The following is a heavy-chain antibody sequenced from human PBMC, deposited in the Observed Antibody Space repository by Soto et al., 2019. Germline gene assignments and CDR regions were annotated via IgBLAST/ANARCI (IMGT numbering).Heavy chain of an antibody. Sequence: QVQLVESGGGVVQPGRSLRLSCAASGFTFSSYAMHWVRQAPGKGLEWVAVISYDGSNKYYADSVKGRFTISRDNSKNTLYLQMNSLRAEDTAVYYCARDLVDSIVGATTNFDYWGQGTLVTVSS. D-gene: IGHD1-26*01. CDR3: ARDLVDSIVGATTNFDY. J-gene: IGHJ4*02. CDR2: ISYDGSNK. V-gene: IGHV3-30-3*01. CDR1: GFTFSSYA.